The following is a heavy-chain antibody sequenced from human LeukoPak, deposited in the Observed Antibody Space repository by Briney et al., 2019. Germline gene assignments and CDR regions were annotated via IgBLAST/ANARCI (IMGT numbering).Heavy chain of an antibody. CDR3: ASLFRGDVFDI. Sequence: GESLRITCKASGYSFTSHWISWVRQMPGKDLEWMGTIDPSDSYTNYSPSFQGHVIISADRSINTVFLQWSSLKASDTAMYYCASLFRGDVFDIWGQGTMVTVSS. J-gene: IGHJ3*02. V-gene: IGHV5-10-1*01. D-gene: IGHD3-10*01. CDR2: IDPSDSYT. CDR1: GYSFTSHW.